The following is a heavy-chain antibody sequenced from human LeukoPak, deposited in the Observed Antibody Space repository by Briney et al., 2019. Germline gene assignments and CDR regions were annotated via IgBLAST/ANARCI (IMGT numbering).Heavy chain of an antibody. CDR2: IRFDGNDK. Sequence: GGSLRLSCAASGFIFSSYGMHWVRQAPGKGLEWVAFIRFDGNDKYYTDSVKGRFTISRDNSKNTLYLQMNSLRAEDTAAYYCAKVPLLRFLEWLFDYWGQGTLVTVSS. V-gene: IGHV3-30*02. CDR1: GFIFSSYG. D-gene: IGHD3-3*01. CDR3: AKVPLLRFLEWLFDY. J-gene: IGHJ4*02.